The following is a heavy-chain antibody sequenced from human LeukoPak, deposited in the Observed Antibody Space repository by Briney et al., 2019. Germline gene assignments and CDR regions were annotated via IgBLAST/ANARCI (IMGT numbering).Heavy chain of an antibody. CDR1: GGTFSSYA. J-gene: IGHJ4*02. CDR2: IIPIFGTA. V-gene: IGHV1-69*05. D-gene: IGHD1-26*01. Sequence: SVKVSCKASGGTFSSYAISWVRQAPGQGLEWMGRIIPIFGTANYAQKFQGRVTITTDESTSTAYMELSSLRSEDTAVYYCANTKEGAFDCWGQGTLVTVSS. CDR3: ANTKEGAFDC.